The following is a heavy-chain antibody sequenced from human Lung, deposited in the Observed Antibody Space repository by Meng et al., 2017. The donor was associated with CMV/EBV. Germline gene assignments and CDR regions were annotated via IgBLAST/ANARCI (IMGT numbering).Heavy chain of an antibody. CDR1: GGSISSGTYY. Sequence: SETLSLTCTVSGGSISSGTYYWGWIRQAPGKGLDWVGSIFYTGNTDYNPSLKSRLIMSVDTSTNQFSLTLISVTAADTAVYYCVRETVFGAGYYGRDVWGQGTXVTVSS. CDR2: IFYTGNT. CDR3: VRETVFGAGYYGRDV. V-gene: IGHV4-39*07. J-gene: IGHJ6*02. D-gene: IGHD3-3*01.